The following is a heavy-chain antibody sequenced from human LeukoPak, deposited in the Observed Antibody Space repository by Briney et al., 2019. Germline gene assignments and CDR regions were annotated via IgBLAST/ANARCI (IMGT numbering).Heavy chain of an antibody. V-gene: IGHV3-33*06. CDR2: IWYDGSNK. D-gene: IGHD5-18*01. CDR3: AKQAAMAKGGYYYYYMDV. CDR1: GFTFSSYG. J-gene: IGHJ6*03. Sequence: GGSLRLSCAASGFTFSSYGMHWVRQAPGKGLEWVAVIWYDGSNKYYADSVKGRFTISRDNSKNTLYLQMNSLRAEDTAVYYCAKQAAMAKGGYYYYYMDVWGKGTTATVSS.